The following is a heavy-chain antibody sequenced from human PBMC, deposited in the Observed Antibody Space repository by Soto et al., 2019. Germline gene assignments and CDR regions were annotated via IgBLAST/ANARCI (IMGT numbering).Heavy chain of an antibody. V-gene: IGHV4-39*01. D-gene: IGHD3-3*01. CDR3: ARPGPSAPRGFLDT. J-gene: IGHJ5*02. CDR1: AGSISSSSYY. CDR2: IYYSGST. Sequence: SETLSLTCSVSAGSISSSSYYWGWIRQPPGKGLEWIGSIYYSGSTYYNPSLKSRVTMSVDTSKNQFSLKLSSVTAADTAVYYCARPGPSAPRGFLDTWGQGTLVTVSS.